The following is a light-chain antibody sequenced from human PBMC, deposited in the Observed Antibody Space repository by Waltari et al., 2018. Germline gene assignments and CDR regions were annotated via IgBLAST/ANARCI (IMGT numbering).Light chain of an antibody. CDR2: DVY. V-gene: IGLV2-14*03. J-gene: IGLJ2*01. Sequence: QSALTQPAPVSGAPGPSSTTSCTGTCSDVGGYNFFTWYQQYPGKAPQLIIYDVYYRPSGVSQRFSASKSGDTASLTISGLQTDDEADYYCSSYTSISTSVVFGGGTKLTVL. CDR3: SSYTSISTSVV. CDR1: CSDVGGYNF.